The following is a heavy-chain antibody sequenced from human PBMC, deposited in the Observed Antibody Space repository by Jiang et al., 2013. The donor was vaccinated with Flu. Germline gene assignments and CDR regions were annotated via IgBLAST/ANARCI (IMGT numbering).Heavy chain of an antibody. D-gene: IGHD2-8*01. V-gene: IGHV1-18*01. CDR1: GYSFSDYA. CDR2: ISAYNGNT. J-gene: IGHJ6*02. Sequence: SGAEVKKPGASVKVSCKASGYSFSDYAMHWVRQAPGQGLEWMGWISAYNGNTNYAQKLQGRVTMTTDTSTSTAYMELRSLRSDDTAVYYCARDVRYCTNGVCYPYYYYGMDVWGQGTTVTVSS. CDR3: ARDVRYCTNGVCYPYYYYGMDV.